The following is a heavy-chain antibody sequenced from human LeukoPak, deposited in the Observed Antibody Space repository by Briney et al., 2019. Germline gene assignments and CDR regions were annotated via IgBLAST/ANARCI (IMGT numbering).Heavy chain of an antibody. J-gene: IGHJ1*01. V-gene: IGHV4-34*01. CDR1: GGSFTGYY. CDR3: ARGLEGWLERGYFQY. D-gene: IGHD1-1*01. Sequence: SETLSLTCAVYGGSFTGYYWSWIRQPPGKGLDWIGEVNYSGSTNYNASLKSRVTISVDTSKNQFSLKLNSVTAADTAVYYCARGLEGWLERGYFQYWGQGTLVTVSS. CDR2: VNYSGST.